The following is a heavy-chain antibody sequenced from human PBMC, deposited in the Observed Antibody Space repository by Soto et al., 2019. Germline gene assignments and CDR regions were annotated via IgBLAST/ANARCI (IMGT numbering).Heavy chain of an antibody. CDR1: GFTFSSYA. CDR3: AAVYTIDY. CDR2: ISYDGSDH. V-gene: IGHV3-30-3*01. J-gene: IGHJ4*02. Sequence: QVQLVESGGGVVQPGRSLRLSCAASGFTFSSYAMHWVRQAPGKGLEWVAVISYDGSDHYYADSVKGRFTISRDNSKNTLLQQMNSLRTEDTAVYYCAAVYTIDYWGQGTLVTVSS. D-gene: IGHD3-16*01.